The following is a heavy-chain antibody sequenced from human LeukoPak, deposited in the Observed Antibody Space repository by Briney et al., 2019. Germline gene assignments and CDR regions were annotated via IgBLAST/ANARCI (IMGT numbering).Heavy chain of an antibody. CDR3: ARVRGMIVVLAGYYFDY. J-gene: IGHJ4*02. Sequence: GGSLRLSCAASGFTFSSYWMSWVRQAPGKGLEWVANIKQDGSEKYYVDSVKGRFTISRDNAKNSLYLQMNSLRAEDTAVYYCARVRGMIVVLAGYYFDYWGQGTLVTVSS. CDR2: IKQDGSEK. CDR1: GFTFSSYW. D-gene: IGHD3-22*01. V-gene: IGHV3-7*01.